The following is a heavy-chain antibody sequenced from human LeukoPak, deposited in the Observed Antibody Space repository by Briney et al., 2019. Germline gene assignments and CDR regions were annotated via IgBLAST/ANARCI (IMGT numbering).Heavy chain of an antibody. CDR1: GVSISSYA. CDR3: ASSMGHCSSTSCHSFDI. V-gene: IGHV3-23*01. D-gene: IGHD2-2*01. CDR2: ISGSGGST. J-gene: IGHJ3*02. Sequence: AGSPRLSCAASGVSISSYALSWVRQAPGKGLEWVSAISGSGGSTYYADSVKGRFTISRDNSKNTQYLQMTSLSAEDTSVHSCASSMGHCSSTSCHSFDIWGQGTMVTVSS.